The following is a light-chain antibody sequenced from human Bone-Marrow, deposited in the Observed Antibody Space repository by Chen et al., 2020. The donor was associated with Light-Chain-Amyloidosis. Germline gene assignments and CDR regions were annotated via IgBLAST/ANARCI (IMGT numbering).Light chain of an antibody. Sequence: ELTQPPSMSLSPGQTARITCSGDILPKQYCYWYQQKTGQAPVLLIYKDNERPSEIPERFSGSSSGPIATLTINGVQAEDEADYYCRSSDTNARGVFGGGTKLTVL. CDR2: KDN. CDR1: ILPKQY. CDR3: RSSDTNARGV. V-gene: IGLV3-25*03. J-gene: IGLJ2*01.